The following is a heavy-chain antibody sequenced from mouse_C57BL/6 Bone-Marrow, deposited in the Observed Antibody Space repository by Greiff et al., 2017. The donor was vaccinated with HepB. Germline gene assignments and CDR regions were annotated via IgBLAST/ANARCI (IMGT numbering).Heavy chain of an antibody. Sequence: EVKLQESGGGLVKPGGSLKLSCAASGFTFSDYGMHWVRQAPEKGLEWVAYISSGSSTIYYADTVKGRFTISRDNAKNTLFLQMTSLRSEDTAMYYCAREDYYGKDYAMDYWGQGTSVTVSS. CDR2: ISSGSSTI. V-gene: IGHV5-17*01. CDR1: GFTFSDYG. D-gene: IGHD1-1*01. J-gene: IGHJ4*01. CDR3: AREDYYGKDYAMDY.